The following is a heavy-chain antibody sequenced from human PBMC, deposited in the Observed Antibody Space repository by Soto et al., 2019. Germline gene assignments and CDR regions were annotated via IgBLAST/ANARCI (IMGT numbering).Heavy chain of an antibody. Sequence: QVQLVQSGAEVKKPGASVKVACKASGYTCTSYGISWVRQAPGQGLEWMGWISAYNGNTKYAQKLQGRVTMSTDTSTSTGYMKLSSLRSDDTTVYYCARDTPPLDYGGQGTLVTVSA. CDR3: ARDTPPLDY. D-gene: IGHD2-15*01. J-gene: IGHJ4*02. CDR2: ISAYNGNT. V-gene: IGHV1-18*01. CDR1: GYTCTSYG.